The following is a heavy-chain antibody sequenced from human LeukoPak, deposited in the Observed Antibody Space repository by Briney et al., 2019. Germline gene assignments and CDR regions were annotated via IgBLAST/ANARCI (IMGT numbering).Heavy chain of an antibody. D-gene: IGHD6-13*01. CDR3: ARPRSIAAPPAY. Sequence: PGGSLRLSCAASGFTFSSYAMRWVRQAPGKGLEWVAVISYDGSNKYYADSVKGRFTISRDNSKNTLYLQMNSLRAEDTAVYYCARPRSIAAPPAYWGQGTLVTVSS. V-gene: IGHV3-30*01. CDR1: GFTFSSYA. J-gene: IGHJ4*02. CDR2: ISYDGSNK.